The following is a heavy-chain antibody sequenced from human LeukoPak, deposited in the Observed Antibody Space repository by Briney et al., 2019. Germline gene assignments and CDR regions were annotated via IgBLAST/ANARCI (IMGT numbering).Heavy chain of an antibody. CDR1: GFTVSSNY. Sequence: PGGSLRLSCAASGFTVSSNYMSWVRQAPGKGLEWVSVIYSGGSTYYADSVKGRFTISRHNSKNTLYLQMNSLRAEDTAVYYCAKGRMMATIMISFDYWGRGTLVTVSS. CDR2: IYSGGST. J-gene: IGHJ4*02. V-gene: IGHV3-53*04. CDR3: AKGRMMATIMISFDY. D-gene: IGHD5-24*01.